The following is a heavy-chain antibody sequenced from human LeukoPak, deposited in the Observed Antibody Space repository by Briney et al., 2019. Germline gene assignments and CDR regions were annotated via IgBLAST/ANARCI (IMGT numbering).Heavy chain of an antibody. CDR1: GYTFTGYY. J-gene: IGHJ4*02. CDR3: ARIAVASGGFDY. CDR2: INPNSGGT. Sequence: ASVKVSCKASGYTFTGYYMHWVRQAPGQGLEWMGWINPNSGGTNYAQKFQGRVTMTRDTSISTAYMELSRLRSDDTAVYYCARIAVASGGFDYWGQGTLVTVSS. D-gene: IGHD6-19*01. V-gene: IGHV1-2*02.